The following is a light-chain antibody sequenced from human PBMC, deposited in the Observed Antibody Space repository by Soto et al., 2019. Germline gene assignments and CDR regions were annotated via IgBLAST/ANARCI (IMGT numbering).Light chain of an antibody. CDR1: QSISSY. CDR2: AAS. Sequence: DIQMTQSPSSLSASVGDRVTITCRASQSISSYLNWYQQKPGKAPKLLIYAASSLQSGVPSRFSGSGCGTDFTLTISCLQPEDFATYYCQQSYRTPITFGGGTKVEIK. J-gene: IGKJ4*01. V-gene: IGKV1-39*01. CDR3: QQSYRTPIT.